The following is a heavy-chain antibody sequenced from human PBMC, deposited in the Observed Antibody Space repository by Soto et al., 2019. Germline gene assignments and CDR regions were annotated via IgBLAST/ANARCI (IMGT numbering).Heavy chain of an antibody. J-gene: IGHJ6*02. D-gene: IGHD6-13*01. V-gene: IGHV1-69*13. CDR1: GGTFSSYA. CDR3: ARDLKQQLVNNRYYYYGMDV. CDR2: IIPIFGTA. Sequence: SVKVSCKASGGTFSSYAISWVRQAPGQGLEWMGGIIPIFGTANYAQKFQGRVTITADESTSTAYMELSSLRSEDTVVYYCARDLKQQLVNNRYYYYGMDVWGQGTLVTVSS.